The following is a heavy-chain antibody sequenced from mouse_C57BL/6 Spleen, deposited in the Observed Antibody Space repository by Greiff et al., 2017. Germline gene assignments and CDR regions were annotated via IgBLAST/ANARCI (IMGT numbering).Heavy chain of an antibody. CDR1: GYAFSSSW. D-gene: IGHD1-1*01. V-gene: IGHV1-82*01. CDR2: IYPGDGDT. J-gene: IGHJ2*01. Sequence: VQRVESGPELVKPGASVKISCKASGYAFSSSWMNWVKQRPGKGLEWIGRIYPGDGDTNYNGKFKGKATLTADKSSSTAYMQLSSLTSEDSAVYFCARITTVVAFDYWGQGTTLTVSS. CDR3: ARITTVVAFDY.